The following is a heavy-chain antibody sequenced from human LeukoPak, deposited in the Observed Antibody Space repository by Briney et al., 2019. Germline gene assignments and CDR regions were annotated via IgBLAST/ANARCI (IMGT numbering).Heavy chain of an antibody. CDR2: IRYDGSNK. CDR3: ANQLDCSSTSCWGFDY. V-gene: IGHV3-30*02. D-gene: IGHD2-2*01. CDR1: GFTFSSYG. J-gene: IGHJ4*02. Sequence: QPGGSLRLSCAASGFTFSSYGMHWVRQAPGKGLEWVAFIRYDGSNKYYADSVKGRFTISRDNSKNTLYLQMNSLRAEDTAVYYCANQLDCSSTSCWGFDYWGQGTLVTVSS.